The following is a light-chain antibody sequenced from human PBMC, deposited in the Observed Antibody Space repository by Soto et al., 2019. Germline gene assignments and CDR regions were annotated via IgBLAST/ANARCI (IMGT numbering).Light chain of an antibody. CDR3: QKRSNWPPIT. V-gene: IGKV3-11*01. Sequence: EIVLTQSPATLSLSPGERATLSCRASQSVSSYLAWYQQKPGQAPRLLIYDASNRATGIPDRFSGSGSWTDFTLTISRLEPEDFAVYYCQKRSNWPPITFGQGTRLEIK. CDR2: DAS. CDR1: QSVSSY. J-gene: IGKJ5*01.